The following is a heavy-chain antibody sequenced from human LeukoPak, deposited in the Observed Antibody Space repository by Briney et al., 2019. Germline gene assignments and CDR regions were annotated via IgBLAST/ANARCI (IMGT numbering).Heavy chain of an antibody. Sequence: PGGSLRLSCAASGFTFSNYAMRWVRQAPGKGLEWVSSISSSSSYIYYADSVKGRFTISRDNAKNSLYLQMNSLRAEDTAVYYCARVLAPWLAYYYYYMDVWGKGTTVTISS. CDR1: GFTFSNYA. CDR3: ARVLAPWLAYYYYYMDV. D-gene: IGHD6-19*01. CDR2: ISSSSSYI. J-gene: IGHJ6*03. V-gene: IGHV3-21*01.